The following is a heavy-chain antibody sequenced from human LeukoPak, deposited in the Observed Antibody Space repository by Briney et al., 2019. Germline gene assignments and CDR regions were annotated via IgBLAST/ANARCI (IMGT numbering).Heavy chain of an antibody. Sequence: GGSPRLSCAASLFTFSSYGMHWVRQAPRKGREWVAVISYYGSNKYDADSVKGRFTISRDNSKDTLYLQMNKLRVEDTAVYYCAKSSLRGHSLWYFDLWGRGTPVTVSS. CDR1: LFTFSSYG. D-gene: IGHD3-10*01. J-gene: IGHJ2*01. CDR3: AKSSLRGHSLWYFDL. CDR2: ISYYGSNK. V-gene: IGHV3-30*18.